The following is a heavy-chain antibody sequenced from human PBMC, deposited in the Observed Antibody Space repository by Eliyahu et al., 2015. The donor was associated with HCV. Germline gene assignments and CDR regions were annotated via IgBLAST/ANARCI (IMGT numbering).Heavy chain of an antibody. CDR3: ATVRASVTHRAEYFQH. Sequence: HVKRPGSSVKVSCKASGGTFRTLSINWXRQAPGQGLEWIGRILPVFGSSNYAQKFQGXVSITADESTATAYLELNSLTSDDTAIFYCATVRASVTHRAEYFQHWGQGTLVTVS. CDR2: ILPVFGSS. J-gene: IGHJ1*01. V-gene: IGHV1-69*01. D-gene: IGHD5/OR15-5a*01. CDR1: GGTFRTLS.